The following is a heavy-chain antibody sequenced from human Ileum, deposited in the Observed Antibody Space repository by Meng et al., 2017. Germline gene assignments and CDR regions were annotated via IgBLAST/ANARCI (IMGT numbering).Heavy chain of an antibody. CDR2: IYHSGTT. D-gene: IGHD3-22*01. V-gene: IGHV4-4*02. Sequence: QMQVQESGPGLVKSSGSLSLTRTVSGGSGCPFSSATWWSWVRQSPGKGLEWIGEIYHSGTTTDYNPSFKSRVTISVDQSKNQFSLRLSSVTAADTAVYYCATRYHDSSPFDPWGQGTLVTVSS. CDR1: GGSGCPFSSATW. J-gene: IGHJ5*02. CDR3: ATRYHDSSPFDP.